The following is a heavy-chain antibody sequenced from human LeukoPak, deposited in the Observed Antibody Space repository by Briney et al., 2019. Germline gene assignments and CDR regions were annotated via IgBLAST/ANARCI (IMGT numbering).Heavy chain of an antibody. D-gene: IGHD6-13*01. CDR2: INWNGGST. CDR1: GFTFDDYG. CDR3: ARADGIAAAGHFDY. Sequence: GGSLRPSCAASGFTFDDYGMSWVRQAPGKGLEWVSGINWNGGSTGYADSVKGRFTTSRDNAKNSLYLQMNSLRAEDTALYYCARADGIAAAGHFDYWGQGTLVTVSS. J-gene: IGHJ4*02. V-gene: IGHV3-20*04.